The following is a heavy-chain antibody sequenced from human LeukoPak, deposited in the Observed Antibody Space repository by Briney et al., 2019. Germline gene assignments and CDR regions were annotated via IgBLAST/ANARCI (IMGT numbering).Heavy chain of an antibody. CDR2: IYYSGST. J-gene: IGHJ4*02. V-gene: IGHV4-59*01. CDR3: ARSLWFGESFPFDY. Sequence: SETLSLTCTVSGGSISSYYWSWIRQPPGKGLEWTGYIYYSGSTNYNPSLKSRVTISVDTSKNQFSLKLSSVTAADTAVYYCARSLWFGESFPFDYWGQGTLVTVSS. D-gene: IGHD3-10*01. CDR1: GGSISSYY.